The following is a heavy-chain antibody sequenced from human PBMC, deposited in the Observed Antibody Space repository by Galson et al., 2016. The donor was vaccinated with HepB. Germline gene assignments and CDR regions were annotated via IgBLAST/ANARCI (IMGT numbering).Heavy chain of an antibody. Sequence: SLRLSCAASGFTFNTYSMNWVRQAPGKGLEWVSHISSSSSTIKYADSVKGRFTISRDNAKNSLYLQMNSLRDEDTAAYYCARDPWVDYWGQGTLVTVSS. CDR3: ARDPWVDY. J-gene: IGHJ4*02. D-gene: IGHD1-26*01. CDR1: GFTFNTYS. CDR2: ISSSSSTI. V-gene: IGHV3-48*02.